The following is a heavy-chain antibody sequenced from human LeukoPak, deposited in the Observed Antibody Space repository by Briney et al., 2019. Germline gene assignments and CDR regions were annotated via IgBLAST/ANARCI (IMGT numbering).Heavy chain of an antibody. V-gene: IGHV3-23*01. CDR2: ISDSGGST. CDR1: GFSLSRYA. D-gene: IGHD6-13*01. Sequence: GGSLRLSCAVSGFSLSRYAMSWVRKAPGKGLEWVSAISDSGGSTYYADSVKGRFTISRDNSRNTLYLQMNTLRSEDTAVYYCAKCRGSSWSDYFDYWGQGTLVTVSS. CDR3: AKCRGSSWSDYFDY. J-gene: IGHJ4*02.